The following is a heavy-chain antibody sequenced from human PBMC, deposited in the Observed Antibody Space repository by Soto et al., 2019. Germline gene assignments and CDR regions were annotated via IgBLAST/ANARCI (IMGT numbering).Heavy chain of an antibody. CDR3: AKDTYSRSWYF. CDR2: IDKSSGDT. V-gene: IGHV3-23*05. Sequence: GGSLRLSCAASGFTFTNYLMAWVRQAPGKGLEWVSSIDKSSGDTYYADSVKGRFTISRDNSKNTLYLQMNGLRAEDTALYYCAKDTYSRSWYFWGQGTLVTVSS. CDR1: GFTFTNYL. D-gene: IGHD2-2*01. J-gene: IGHJ4*02.